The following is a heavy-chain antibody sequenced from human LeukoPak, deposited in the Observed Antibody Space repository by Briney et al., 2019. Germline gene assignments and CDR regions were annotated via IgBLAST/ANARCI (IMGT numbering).Heavy chain of an antibody. J-gene: IGHJ4*02. CDR1: GGSISSSSYY. Sequence: SETLSLTCTVSGGSISSSSYYWGWLRQPPGKGLEWIVSIYYSGSTYYNPSLKSRVTISVDTSKNQFSLKLSSVTAADTAVYYCATIRGGWYQNFDYWGQGTLVTVSS. D-gene: IGHD6-19*01. CDR3: ATIRGGWYQNFDY. V-gene: IGHV4-39*01. CDR2: IYYSGST.